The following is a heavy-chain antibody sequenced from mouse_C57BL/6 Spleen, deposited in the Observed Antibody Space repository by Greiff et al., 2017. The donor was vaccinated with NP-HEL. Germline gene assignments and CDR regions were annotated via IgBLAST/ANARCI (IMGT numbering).Heavy chain of an antibody. CDR1: GYAFSSSW. V-gene: IGHV1-82*01. Sequence: QVQLQQSGPELVKPGASVKISCKASGYAFSSSWMNWVKQRPGKGLEWIGRIYPGDGDTNYNGKFKGKATLTADKSSSTAYMQLSSLTSEDSAVYFCARTGTGFDYWGQGTTLTVSS. CDR3: ARTGTGFDY. D-gene: IGHD4-1*01. CDR2: IYPGDGDT. J-gene: IGHJ2*01.